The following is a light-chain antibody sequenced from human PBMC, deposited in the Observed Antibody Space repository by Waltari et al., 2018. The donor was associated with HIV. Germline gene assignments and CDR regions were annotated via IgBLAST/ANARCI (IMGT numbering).Light chain of an antibody. J-gene: IGLJ2*01. V-gene: IGLV1-47*01. CDR1: SSNIGSNY. CDR3: AAWDDSLSGVV. CDR2: RNN. Sequence: QSVLTQPPSASGTPGQRVTISCSGSSSNIGSNYVYWYQQLPGTAPKLLIYRNNQRPTGVPYRFSGSKAGTSASLAIGGLRSEDEADYYCAAWDDSLSGVVFGGGTKLTVL.